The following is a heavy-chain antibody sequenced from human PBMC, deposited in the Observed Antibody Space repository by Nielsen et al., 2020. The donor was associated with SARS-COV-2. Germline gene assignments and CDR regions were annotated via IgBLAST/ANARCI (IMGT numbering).Heavy chain of an antibody. D-gene: IGHD3-10*01. CDR1: GYNFTNFY. CDR3: AAHRGDMLRGGLPKGYVDL. Sequence: ASVKVSCKASGYNFTNFYMHWVRQAPGQGLEWVGTINPSGGYTVYAPKFQGGVTMTRDTSTSTVYLELRSLRSEDTALYYCAAHRGDMLRGGLPKGYVDLWGRGTLVIVSS. CDR2: INPSGGYT. J-gene: IGHJ2*01. V-gene: IGHV1-46*01.